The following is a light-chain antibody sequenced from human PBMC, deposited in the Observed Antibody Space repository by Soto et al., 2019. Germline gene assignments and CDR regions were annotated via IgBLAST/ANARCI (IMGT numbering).Light chain of an antibody. V-gene: IGKV3-11*01. Sequence: EIVLTQSPATLSLSPGERATLSCRASQSVVKCLAWYQQNPGQAPRLLIYDVSIRAPGIPARFSGSGSGTDFTLTISSLEPEDFGVYYCQQCNNWPPITFGQGTRLEIK. J-gene: IGKJ5*01. CDR2: DVS. CDR1: QSVVKC. CDR3: QQCNNWPPIT.